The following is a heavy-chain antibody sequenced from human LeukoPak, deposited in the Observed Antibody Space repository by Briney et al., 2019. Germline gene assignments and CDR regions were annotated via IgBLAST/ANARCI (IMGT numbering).Heavy chain of an antibody. D-gene: IGHD2-15*01. V-gene: IGHV3-30*02. CDR1: GFTFSSYG. CDR3: TTDIVVVVAATDGGPDY. Sequence: GGSLRLSCAASGFTFSSYGMHWVRQAPGKGLEWVAFIRYDGSNKYYADSVKGRFTISRDNSKNTLYLQMNSLKTEDTAVYYCTTDIVVVVAATDGGPDYWGQGTLVTVSS. CDR2: IRYDGSNK. J-gene: IGHJ4*02.